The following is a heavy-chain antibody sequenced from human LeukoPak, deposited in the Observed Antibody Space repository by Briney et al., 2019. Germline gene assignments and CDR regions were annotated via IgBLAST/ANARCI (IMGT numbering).Heavy chain of an antibody. Sequence: ASVKVSCKASGYTFTSYGISWVRQAPGQGLEWMGWISAYNGNTNYAQKLQGRVTITADKSTSTAYMELSSLRSEDTAVYYCARAQSYGDPDTDWGQGTLVTVSS. D-gene: IGHD4-17*01. J-gene: IGHJ4*02. V-gene: IGHV1-18*01. CDR2: ISAYNGNT. CDR3: ARAQSYGDPDTD. CDR1: GYTFTSYG.